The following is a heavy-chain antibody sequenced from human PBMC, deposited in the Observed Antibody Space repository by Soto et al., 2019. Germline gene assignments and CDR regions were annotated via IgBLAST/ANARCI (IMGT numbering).Heavy chain of an antibody. CDR1: GYTFTSYD. Sequence: GASVKVSCKASGYTFTSYDINWVRQATGQGLEWMGWMNPNSGNTGYAQKFQGRVTMTRNTSISTAYMELSSLRSEDTAVYYCARGPYSGYDLSSYYYYYMEVWGKGTTVTVSS. D-gene: IGHD5-12*01. CDR2: MNPNSGNT. CDR3: ARGPYSGYDLSSYYYYYMEV. V-gene: IGHV1-8*01. J-gene: IGHJ6*03.